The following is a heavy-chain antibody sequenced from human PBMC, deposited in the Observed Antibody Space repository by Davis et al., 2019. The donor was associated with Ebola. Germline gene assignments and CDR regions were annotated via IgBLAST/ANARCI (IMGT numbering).Heavy chain of an antibody. J-gene: IGHJ4*02. CDR3: ARGVTVDY. V-gene: IGHV4-34*01. CDR2: INHSGST. CDR1: GGSFGGYY. D-gene: IGHD2-21*02. Sequence: PSETLSLTCAVYGGSFGGYYWSWIRQPPGKGLEWIGEINHSGSTNYNPSLKRRVTISVDTSKNQFSLKLSSVTAADTAVYYCARGVTVDYWGQGTLVTVSS.